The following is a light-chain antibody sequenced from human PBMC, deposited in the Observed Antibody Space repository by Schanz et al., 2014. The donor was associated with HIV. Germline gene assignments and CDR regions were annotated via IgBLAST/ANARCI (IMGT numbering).Light chain of an antibody. Sequence: DIQMTQSPSTLSASVGDRVTITCRASQSIGSWLAWYQQRPGEAPKLLIYKTSGLESGVPSRFSGSGSGTSFTLTITGLQPDDFATYYCQQCVTYPYTFGQGTKLDIK. V-gene: IGKV1-5*03. J-gene: IGKJ2*01. CDR3: QQCVTYPYT. CDR2: KTS. CDR1: QSIGSW.